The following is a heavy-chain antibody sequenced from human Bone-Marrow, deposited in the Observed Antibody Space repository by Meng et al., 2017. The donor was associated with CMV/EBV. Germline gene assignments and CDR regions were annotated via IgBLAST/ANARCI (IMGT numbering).Heavy chain of an antibody. J-gene: IGHJ4*02. CDR2: IFGRGDTT. D-gene: IGHD6-19*01. CDR1: GFTFSSYA. V-gene: IGHV3-23*01. Sequence: ESLKISCAASGFTFSSYAMSWVRQAPGKGLEWVSAIFGRGDTTYYAESVKGRFTISRDNSKNTLYLQMNSLRAEDTAIYYCAKSIAVAGAYIDYRGQGKLVTVSS. CDR3: AKSIAVAGAYIDY.